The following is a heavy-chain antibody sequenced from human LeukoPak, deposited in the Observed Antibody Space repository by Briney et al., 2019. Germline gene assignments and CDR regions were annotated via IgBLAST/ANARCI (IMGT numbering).Heavy chain of an antibody. V-gene: IGHV3-48*01. CDR1: GFTFSHCS. Sequence: GGSLRLSCAASGFTFSHCSMNWVRQAPGKGLEWISYVGISSGNTKYADSVKGRFTISGDKAKNSLYLQMNSLRVEDTAVYYCARDYKYAFDNWGQGTLVTVSS. D-gene: IGHD5-24*01. CDR3: ARDYKYAFDN. CDR2: VGISSGNT. J-gene: IGHJ4*02.